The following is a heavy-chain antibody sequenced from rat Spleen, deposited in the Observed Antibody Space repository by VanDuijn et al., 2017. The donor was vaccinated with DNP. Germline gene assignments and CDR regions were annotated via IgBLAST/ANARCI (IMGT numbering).Heavy chain of an antibody. CDR2: ISYSGST. D-gene: IGHD1-1*01. CDR3: ARSNSGDPNWFAY. CDR1: GYSITSNY. V-gene: IGHV3-1*01. Sequence: EVQLQESGPGLVKPSQSLSLTCSVTGYSITSNYWGWIRKFPGNKMEWMGYISYSGSTSYNPSLKSRISITRDTSKDQFFLQLNSVTTEDTATYYCARSNSGDPNWFAYWGQGTLVTVSS. J-gene: IGHJ3*01.